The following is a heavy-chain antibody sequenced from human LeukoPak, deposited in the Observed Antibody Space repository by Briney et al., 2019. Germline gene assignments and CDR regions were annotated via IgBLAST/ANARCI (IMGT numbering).Heavy chain of an antibody. CDR3: ARGQVVISEYYFDY. J-gene: IGHJ4*02. CDR1: GFTVSSNY. Sequence: GGSLRLSCAASGFTVSSNYMSWVRQAPGKGLEWVSVIYSGGSTYYADSVKGRFTISRDHSKNTLYLQMNSLRAEDTAVYYCARGQVVISEYYFDYWGQGTLVTVSS. D-gene: IGHD3-22*01. CDR2: IYSGGST. V-gene: IGHV3-53*01.